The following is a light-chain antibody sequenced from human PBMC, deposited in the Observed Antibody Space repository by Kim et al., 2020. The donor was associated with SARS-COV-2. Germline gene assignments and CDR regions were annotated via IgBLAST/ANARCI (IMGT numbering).Light chain of an antibody. V-gene: IGLV2-14*03. J-gene: IGLJ3*02. CDR1: SSDVGGYIY. Sequence: GQSITIFCTVTSSDVGGYIYVSWYPPHPGRAPKRMIYDVSNRPSGVSNRFSGSKSGNAASLTISGLQAEDESDYYWSSYTSSSTRVFGGGTQLTVL. CDR2: DVS. CDR3: SSYTSSSTRV.